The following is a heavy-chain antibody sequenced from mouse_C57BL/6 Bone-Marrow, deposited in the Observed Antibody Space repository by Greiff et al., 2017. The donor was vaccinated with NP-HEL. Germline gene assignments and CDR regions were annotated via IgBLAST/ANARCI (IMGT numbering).Heavy chain of an antibody. V-gene: IGHV2-5*01. CDR1: GFSLTSYG. J-gene: IGHJ4*01. CDR2: IWRGGST. Sequence: QVQLQQSGPGLVQPSQSLSITCTVSGFSLTSYGVHWVRQSPGKGLEWLGVIWRGGSTDYNAAFMSRLSITKDNSKSQVFFKMNSLQADDTAIYYCAKNLLHYYGSSYDAMDYWGQGTSVTVSS. CDR3: AKNLLHYYGSSYDAMDY. D-gene: IGHD1-1*01.